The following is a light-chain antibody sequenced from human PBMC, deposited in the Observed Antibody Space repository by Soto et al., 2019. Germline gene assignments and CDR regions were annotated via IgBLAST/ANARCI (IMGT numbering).Light chain of an antibody. V-gene: IGKV1-5*01. J-gene: IGKJ1*01. Sequence: DIQMTQSPSTLSASVGDRVTITCRASQSISNWLAWHQQKPGKAPNLLIYDASSLESGVPSRFSGSGSGTEFTLTITSLQPDDFATYYCQHYNSYSEAFGQGTKVDIK. CDR1: QSISNW. CDR2: DAS. CDR3: QHYNSYSEA.